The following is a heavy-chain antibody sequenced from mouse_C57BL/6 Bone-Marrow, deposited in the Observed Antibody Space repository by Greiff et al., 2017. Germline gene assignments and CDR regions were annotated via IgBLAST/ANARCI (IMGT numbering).Heavy chain of an antibody. J-gene: IGHJ2*01. Sequence: QVQLQQSGAELARPGASVKLSCTASGYTFTSYGISWVKQRTGQGLEWIGEIYPRSGNTYYNEKFKGKATLTADKSSSTAYMELRSLTSEDSAVYFCARGSYCNYGVFDYWGQGTTLTVSS. CDR3: ARGSYCNYGVFDY. CDR1: GYTFTSYG. V-gene: IGHV1-81*01. CDR2: IYPRSGNT. D-gene: IGHD2-1*01.